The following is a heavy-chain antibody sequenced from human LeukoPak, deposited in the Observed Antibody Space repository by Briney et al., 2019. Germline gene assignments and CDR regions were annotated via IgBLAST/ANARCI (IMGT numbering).Heavy chain of an antibody. J-gene: IGHJ6*03. Sequence: GASVKVSCKASGYTFTGYYMHWVRQAPGQGLEWMGWINPNSGGTNYAQKFQGRVTMTRDTTISTAYMELSRLRSDDTAVYYCARAPQDYYYMDVWGKGTTVTVSS. CDR3: ARAPQDYYYMDV. CDR2: INPNSGGT. V-gene: IGHV1-2*02. CDR1: GYTFTGYY.